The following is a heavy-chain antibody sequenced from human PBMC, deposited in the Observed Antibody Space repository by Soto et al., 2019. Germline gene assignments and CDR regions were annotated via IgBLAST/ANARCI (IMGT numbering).Heavy chain of an antibody. CDR1: GFTFSSYG. Sequence: QVQLVESGGAVVQPGKSLRLSCAASGFTFSSYGMYWIRQAPGKGLEWVAAISYDGSNKFHADSVKGRFTISRDNSQNTLYLQMNSLSTEDTAVYYCAKDIVRYTYGACDNWGQGDLVTVSS. V-gene: IGHV3-30*18. D-gene: IGHD5-18*01. J-gene: IGHJ4*02. CDR2: ISYDGSNK. CDR3: AKDIVRYTYGACDN.